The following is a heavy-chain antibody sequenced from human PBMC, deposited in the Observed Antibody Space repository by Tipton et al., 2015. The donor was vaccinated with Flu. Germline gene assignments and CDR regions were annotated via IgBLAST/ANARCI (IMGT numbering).Heavy chain of an antibody. V-gene: IGHV3-11*01. CDR3: ARTPLVRYFDSGWFDP. D-gene: IGHD3-9*01. J-gene: IGHJ5*02. CDR2: ISGSGITT. CDR1: GFTFTNYY. Sequence: SLRLSCAASGFTFTNYYMNWVRQAPGKGLEWVSSISGSGITTYYADSVKGRFTISRDHAKSSLYLQLNSLRAEDTAVYYCARTPLVRYFDSGWFDPWGQGTLVTVSS.